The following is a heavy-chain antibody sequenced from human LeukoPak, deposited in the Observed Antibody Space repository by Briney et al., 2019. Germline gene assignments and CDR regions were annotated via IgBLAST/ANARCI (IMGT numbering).Heavy chain of an antibody. CDR3: ARADCSGGSCTGSFDY. V-gene: IGHV1-69*04. Sequence: SVTVSCKASGGTFSSYAISWVRQAPGQGLEWMGRIIPIFGIANYAQKFQGRVTITAGKSTSTAYMELSSLRSEDTAVYYCARADCSGGSCTGSFDYWGQGTLVTVSS. D-gene: IGHD2-15*01. CDR1: GGTFSSYA. CDR2: IIPIFGIA. J-gene: IGHJ4*02.